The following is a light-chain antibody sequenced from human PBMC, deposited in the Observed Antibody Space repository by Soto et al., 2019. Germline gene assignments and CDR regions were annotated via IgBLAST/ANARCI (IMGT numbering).Light chain of an antibody. V-gene: IGKV1-9*01. CDR3: QYLNSFPLT. Sequence: DIQMTQSPSTLSGSVGDRVTITCRASQVISKYLAWYQQKPGTAPKLLIYLASTLQGGVPSRFSGSGSGTDFSLTISSLQPEDVATYYCQYLNSFPLTFGGGTKVDIK. J-gene: IGKJ4*01. CDR2: LAS. CDR1: QVISKY.